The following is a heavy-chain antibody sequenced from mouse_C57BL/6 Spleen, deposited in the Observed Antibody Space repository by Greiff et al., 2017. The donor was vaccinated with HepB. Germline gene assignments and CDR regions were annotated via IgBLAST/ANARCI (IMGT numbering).Heavy chain of an antibody. V-gene: IGHV2-6-1*01. CDR3: ARHESSGYGYAMDY. D-gene: IGHD3-2*02. CDR2: IWSDGST. J-gene: IGHJ4*01. CDR1: GFSLTSYG. Sequence: VMLVESGPGLVAPSQSLSITCTVSGFSLTSYGVHWVRQPPGKGLEWLVVIWSDGSTTYNSALKSRLSISKDNSKSQVFLKMNSLQTDDTAMYYCARHESSGYGYAMDYWGQGTSVTVSS.